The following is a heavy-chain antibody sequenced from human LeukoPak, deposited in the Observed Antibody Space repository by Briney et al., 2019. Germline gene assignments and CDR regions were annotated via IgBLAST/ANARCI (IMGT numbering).Heavy chain of an antibody. CDR3: ARVTHYYDSSGYEYYFDY. CDR2: IYTSGST. V-gene: IGHV4-61*02. CDR1: GGSIRGSNYF. Sequence: SETLSLTCTVSGGSIRGSNYFWGWIRQPAGKGLEWIVRIYTSGSTNYNPSLKSRVTMSVDTSKNQFSLKLSSVTAADTAVYYCARVTHYYDSSGYEYYFDYWGQGTLVTVSS. D-gene: IGHD3-22*01. J-gene: IGHJ4*02.